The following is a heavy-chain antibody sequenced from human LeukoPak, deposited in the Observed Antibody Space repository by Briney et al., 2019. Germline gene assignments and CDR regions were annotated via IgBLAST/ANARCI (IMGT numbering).Heavy chain of an antibody. CDR2: IWYDGSNK. Sequence: GGSLRLSCAASGFTFSSYGMHWVRQAPGRGLEWVAVIWYDGSNKDYADSVKGRFTISRDNSKNTLYLQMNSLRAEDTAVYYCAKDRLYGSGSHVDYWGQGTLVTVSS. CDR1: GFTFSSYG. D-gene: IGHD3-10*01. J-gene: IGHJ4*02. CDR3: AKDRLYGSGSHVDY. V-gene: IGHV3-33*06.